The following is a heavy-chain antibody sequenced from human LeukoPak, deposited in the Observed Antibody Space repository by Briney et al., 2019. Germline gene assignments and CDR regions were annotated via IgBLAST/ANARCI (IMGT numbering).Heavy chain of an antibody. J-gene: IGHJ6*03. Sequence: GGSLRLSCVASGFTFSTYAMSWVRQAPGKGLEWVSAISGSGGSTYYADSVKGRFTFSRDNSKNALYLQMNSLRAEDTAVYYCASDPFPYSSSWYESANYYMDVWGKGTTVTVSS. CDR1: GFTFSTYA. D-gene: IGHD6-13*01. CDR3: ASDPFPYSSSWYESANYYMDV. CDR2: ISGSGGST. V-gene: IGHV3-23*01.